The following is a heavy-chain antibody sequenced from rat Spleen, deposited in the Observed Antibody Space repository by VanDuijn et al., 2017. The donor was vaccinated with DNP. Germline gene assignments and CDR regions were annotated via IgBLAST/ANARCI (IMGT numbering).Heavy chain of an antibody. CDR3: ARHSGGISYYFDY. CDR1: GFTFNNYW. V-gene: IGHV5-31*01. Sequence: EVQLVESGGDLVQPGRSLKLSCVASGFTFNNYWMTWIRQVPGKGLEWVATISSGSDTTYYPDSVKGRFTISRNNAKSTLYLQMNSLRSEDTATYYCARHSGGISYYFDYWGQGVMVTVSS. CDR2: ISSGSDTT. J-gene: IGHJ2*01. D-gene: IGHD4-3*01.